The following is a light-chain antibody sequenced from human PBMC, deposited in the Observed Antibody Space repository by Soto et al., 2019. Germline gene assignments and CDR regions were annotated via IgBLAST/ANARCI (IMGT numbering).Light chain of an antibody. J-gene: IGKJ4*01. CDR1: QSVNSY. Sequence: EIVLTQSPATLSLSPGERGTLSCRASQSVNSYLAWYQQKPGQAPRHLIYDASNRTTGVPSRFSGSASGTDFTLTISSLEPEDFAVYYCQQGGSWPLTIGGGTKVEIK. CDR3: QQGGSWPLT. CDR2: DAS. V-gene: IGKV3-11*01.